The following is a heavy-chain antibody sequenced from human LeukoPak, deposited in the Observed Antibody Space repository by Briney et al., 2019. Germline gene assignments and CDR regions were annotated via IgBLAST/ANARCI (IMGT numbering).Heavy chain of an antibody. D-gene: IGHD2-15*01. CDR3: ARQYCSGGSCYRIDY. CDR1: GCSISSYY. Sequence: PSETLSLTCTVSGCSISSYYWSWIRQPPGKGLEWIGYIYYSGSNNYNPSLKSRVTISVDTSKNQFSLKLSSVTAADTAVYYCARQYCSGGSCYRIDYWGQGTLVTVSS. J-gene: IGHJ4*02. CDR2: IYYSGSN. V-gene: IGHV4-59*01.